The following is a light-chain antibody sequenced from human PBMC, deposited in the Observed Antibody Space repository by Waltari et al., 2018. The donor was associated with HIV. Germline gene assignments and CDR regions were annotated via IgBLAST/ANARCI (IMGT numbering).Light chain of an antibody. Sequence: QPVLTQPPSASASLGASVTLTCTLSSGYSNYKVDWYQQRPGKGPRFVMRVGTGGIVGSKGAGSPDRFSVWGSGLNRYLTIKNIQEEDESDYHCGADHGSGSNFRWVFGGGTKLTVL. CDR3: GADHGSGSNFRWV. CDR2: VGTGGIVG. V-gene: IGLV9-49*01. J-gene: IGLJ3*02. CDR1: SGYSNYK.